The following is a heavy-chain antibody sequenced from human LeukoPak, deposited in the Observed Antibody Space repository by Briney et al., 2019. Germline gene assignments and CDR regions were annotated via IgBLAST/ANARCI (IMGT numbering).Heavy chain of an antibody. V-gene: IGHV4-59*01. CDR2: IYYSGST. J-gene: IGHJ4*02. CDR1: GGSISSYY. Sequence: SETLSLTCTVSGGSISSYYWSWIRQPPGKGLEWIGYIYYSGSTNYNPSLKSRVTISVDTSKNQFSLKLSPVTAADTAVYYCAREKTTVTTGVFDYWGQGTLVTVSS. D-gene: IGHD4-11*01. CDR3: AREKTTVTTGVFDY.